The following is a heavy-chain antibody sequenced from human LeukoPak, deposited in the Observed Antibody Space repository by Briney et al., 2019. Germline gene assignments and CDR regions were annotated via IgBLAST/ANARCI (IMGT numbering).Heavy chain of an antibody. J-gene: IGHJ6*02. Sequence: GGSLRLSCAASGFTFSSYSMNWVRQAPGKGLEWVAVISYDAGNKYSADSVKGRFTISRDSSQNTLYLQMNSLRAEDTAVYYCAKDRGTSSSAYGMDVWGQGTTVTVSS. V-gene: IGHV3-30*18. D-gene: IGHD6-6*01. CDR1: GFTFSSYS. CDR3: AKDRGTSSSAYGMDV. CDR2: ISYDAGNK.